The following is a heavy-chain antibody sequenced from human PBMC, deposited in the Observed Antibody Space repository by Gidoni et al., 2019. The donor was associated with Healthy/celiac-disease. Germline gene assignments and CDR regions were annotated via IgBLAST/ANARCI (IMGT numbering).Heavy chain of an antibody. CDR3: AGRYSGYDRNYYYYYMDV. CDR2: ISSSGSTI. J-gene: IGHJ6*03. V-gene: IGHV3-11*01. D-gene: IGHD5-12*01. Sequence: GKGLEWVSYISSSGSTIYYADSVKGRFTISRDNAKNSLYLQMNSLGAEDTAVYYCAGRYSGYDRNYYYYYMDVWGKGTTVTVSS.